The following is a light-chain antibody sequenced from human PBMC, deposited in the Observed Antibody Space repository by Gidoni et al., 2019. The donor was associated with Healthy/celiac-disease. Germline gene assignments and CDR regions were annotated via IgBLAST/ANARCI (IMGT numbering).Light chain of an antibody. J-gene: IGKJ1*01. CDR2: GAS. V-gene: IGKV3-20*01. Sequence: EIVLTQSPGTLSLSPGERATLACRASQSVSSSYLAWYQQKPGQAPRLLIYGASSRATGSPDRFSGSGSGTEFTLTISRLEPEDVAVYYCQQYGSSPGTFGQGTKVEIK. CDR1: QSVSSSY. CDR3: QQYGSSPGT.